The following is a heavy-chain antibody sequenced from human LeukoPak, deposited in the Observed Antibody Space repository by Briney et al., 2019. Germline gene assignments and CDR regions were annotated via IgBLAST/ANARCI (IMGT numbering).Heavy chain of an antibody. J-gene: IGHJ4*02. V-gene: IGHV3-7*03. CDR3: ATPLDYYNSSGYHQGGD. D-gene: IGHD3-22*01. CDR1: GFTFSRYW. CDR2: IKQDGSKK. Sequence: GGSLRLSCAASGFTFSRYWMTWVRQAPGKGLEWVANIKQDGSKKNYVDSVKGRFTISRDNAKNSLYLQMNSLRAEDTAVYYCATPLDYYNSSGYHQGGDWGQGTLVTVSS.